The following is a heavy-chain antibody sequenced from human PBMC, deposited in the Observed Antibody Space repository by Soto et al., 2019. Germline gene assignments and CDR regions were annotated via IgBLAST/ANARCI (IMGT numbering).Heavy chain of an antibody. CDR3: ASQREGKDGYNSDY. CDR1: GGTFSSYA. J-gene: IGHJ4*02. Sequence: SVKVSCKASGGTFSSYAISWVRQAPGQGLEWMGGIIPIFGTANYAQKFQGRVTITADKSTSTAYMELSSLRSEDTAVYYCASQREGKDGYNSDYWGQGTLVTVSS. CDR2: IIPIFGTA. D-gene: IGHD5-12*01. V-gene: IGHV1-69*06.